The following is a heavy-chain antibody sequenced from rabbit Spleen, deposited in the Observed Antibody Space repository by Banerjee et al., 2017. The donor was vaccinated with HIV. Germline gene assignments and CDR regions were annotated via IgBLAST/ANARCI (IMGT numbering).Heavy chain of an antibody. CDR1: GFSLSDNYL. D-gene: IGHD1-1*01. J-gene: IGHJ4*01. CDR2: IYAGSSGST. Sequence: QSLEESGGDLVKPGASLTLTCTASGFSLSDNYLMCWVRQAPGKGLEWIACIYAGSSGSTYYASWAKGRFTISKTSSTTVTLQMTSLTAADTATYFCARDLDGVIGWNFGWWGPGTLVTVS. V-gene: IGHV1S40*01. CDR3: ARDLDGVIGWNFGW.